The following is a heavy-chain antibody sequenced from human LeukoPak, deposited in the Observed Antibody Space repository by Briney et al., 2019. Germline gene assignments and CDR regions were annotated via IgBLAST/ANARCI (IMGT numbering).Heavy chain of an antibody. CDR3: ARQWFDSSGRQDALDI. Sequence: GESLKISCKGSGYSFTSYWIGWVRQMPGKSLEWMGIIYPGDSDTRYSPSFQGQVTISADKSISTAYLQWSSLKASDTAMYYFARQWFDSSGRQDALDIWAKGQWSPSLQ. J-gene: IGHJ3*02. V-gene: IGHV5-51*01. D-gene: IGHD6-19*01. CDR1: GYSFTSYW. CDR2: IYPGDSDT.